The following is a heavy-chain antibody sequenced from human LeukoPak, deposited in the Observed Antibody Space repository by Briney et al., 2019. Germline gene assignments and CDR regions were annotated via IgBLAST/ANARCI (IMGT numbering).Heavy chain of an antibody. V-gene: IGHV1-46*01. CDR1: GYTFTSYY. CDR3: ARVAAEVVGVPGAIGFGWLRRDYYYMDV. D-gene: IGHD2-2*02. Sequence: ASVSVSCKASGYTFTSYYIHWVRQAPGEGLEWMGLINPSGGSTIYAQKFQGRVTITRDMSTSTVYMELSSLRSEDTAVYYCARVAAEVVGVPGAIGFGWLRRDYYYMDVWGKGTTVTVSS. J-gene: IGHJ6*03. CDR2: INPSGGST.